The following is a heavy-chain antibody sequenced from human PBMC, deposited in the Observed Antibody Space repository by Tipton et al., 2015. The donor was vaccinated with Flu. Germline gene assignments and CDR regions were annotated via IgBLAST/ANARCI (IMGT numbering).Heavy chain of an antibody. J-gene: IGHJ5*02. CDR2: IYYSGST. CDR1: GGSISSSSYY. Sequence: TLSLTCTVSGGSISSSSYYWGWIRHPPGKGLEWIGSIYYSGSTYYNPSLKSRVTISVDTSKNQFSLKLSSVTAADTAVSYCARRPVVVAASNWFDPWGQGTLVTVSS. D-gene: IGHD2-15*01. V-gene: IGHV4-39*07. CDR3: ARRPVVVAASNWFDP.